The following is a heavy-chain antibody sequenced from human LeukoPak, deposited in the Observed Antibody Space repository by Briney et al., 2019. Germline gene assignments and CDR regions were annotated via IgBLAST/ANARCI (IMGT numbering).Heavy chain of an antibody. CDR1: GFTFHSYS. CDR3: ARDRPGWDSSGYYPFDY. J-gene: IGHJ4*02. Sequence: GGSLRLSCEVSGFTFHSYSMNWVRQAPGKGLEWLSYITSEGETVSYADSVKGRFTISRDNGKNSLFLQMNNLRAEDTALYYCARDRPGWDSSGYYPFDYWGQGTLVTVSS. V-gene: IGHV3-48*04. CDR2: ITSEGETV. D-gene: IGHD3-22*01.